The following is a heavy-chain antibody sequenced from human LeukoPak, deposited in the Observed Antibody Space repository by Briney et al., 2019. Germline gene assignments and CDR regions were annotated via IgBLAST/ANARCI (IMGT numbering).Heavy chain of an antibody. D-gene: IGHD6-13*01. CDR1: GFTFSSSS. Sequence: GGSLRLSCAASGFTFSSSSMNWVRQAPGKGLEWVSSISSSSSFIYYADSVKGRFTISRDNAKNSLYLQMNSLRAEDTAVYYCARDSWQQPVANAGDYWGQGTLVTVSS. V-gene: IGHV3-21*01. CDR3: ARDSWQQPVANAGDY. CDR2: ISSSSSFI. J-gene: IGHJ4*02.